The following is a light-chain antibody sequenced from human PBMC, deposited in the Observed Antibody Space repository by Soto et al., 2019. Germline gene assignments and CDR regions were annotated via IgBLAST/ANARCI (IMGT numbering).Light chain of an antibody. J-gene: IGLJ2*01. Sequence: QSALTQPASVSGSPGQSITISCTGTSSDVGGYNYVSWYQQHPGKAPKLMIYDVRNRPSGVSNRFSGSKSGNTASLTISGLQAEDEADYYCSSYTSSSTSGFGGGTKVTVL. CDR2: DVR. CDR1: SSDVGGYNY. CDR3: SSYTSSSTSG. V-gene: IGLV2-14*01.